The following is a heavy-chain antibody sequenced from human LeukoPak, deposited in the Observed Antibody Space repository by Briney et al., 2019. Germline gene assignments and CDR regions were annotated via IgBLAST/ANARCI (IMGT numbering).Heavy chain of an antibody. CDR3: AKALGTYYYDSSGYYSAFDI. CDR1: GFTFDDYA. D-gene: IGHD3-22*01. Sequence: GGSLRLSCAASGFTFDDYAMHWVRQAPGKGLEWVSLISGDGGSTYYADSVKGRFTISRDNSKNSLYLQMNSLRTEDTALYYCAKALGTYYYDSSGYYSAFDIWGQGTMVTVS. J-gene: IGHJ3*02. CDR2: ISGDGGST. V-gene: IGHV3-43*02.